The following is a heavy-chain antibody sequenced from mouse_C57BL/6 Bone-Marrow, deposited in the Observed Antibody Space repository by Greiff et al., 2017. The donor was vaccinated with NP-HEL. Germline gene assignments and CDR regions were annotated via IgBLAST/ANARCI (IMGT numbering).Heavy chain of an antibody. CDR1: GYTFTSYW. Sequence: QVQLQQPGAELVKPGASVKLSCKASGYTFTSYWMHWVKQSPGQGLEWIGMIHPNSGSTNYNEKFKSKATLTVDKSSSTAYMQLSSLTSEDSAVYYCARHYGSSHWYFDVWGTGTTVTVSS. CDR2: IHPNSGST. V-gene: IGHV1-64*01. J-gene: IGHJ1*03. CDR3: ARHYGSSHWYFDV. D-gene: IGHD1-1*01.